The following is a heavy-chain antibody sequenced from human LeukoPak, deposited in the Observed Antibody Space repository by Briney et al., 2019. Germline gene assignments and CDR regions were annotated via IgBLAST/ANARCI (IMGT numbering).Heavy chain of an antibody. CDR2: IYTSGST. D-gene: IGHD2-15*01. Sequence: SETLSLTCTVSGGSNSSYYWSWIRQPAGKGLEWIGRIYTSGSTNYTPSLKSRVTMSVDTSKNQFSLKLSSVTAADTAVYYCARSYCRGGSCYFAYWGQGTLVTVSS. V-gene: IGHV4-4*07. J-gene: IGHJ4*02. CDR1: GGSNSSYY. CDR3: ARSYCRGGSCYFAY.